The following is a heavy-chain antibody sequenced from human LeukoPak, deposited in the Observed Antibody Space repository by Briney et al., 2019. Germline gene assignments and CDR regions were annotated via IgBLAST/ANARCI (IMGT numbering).Heavy chain of an antibody. J-gene: IGHJ4*02. CDR2: IYSGGNT. D-gene: IGHD1-26*01. CDR3: ARGGSGTYYSFDL. CDR1: GFTVSSDH. Sequence: PGGSLRLSCAASGFTVSSDHMSWVRQAQGKGLEWVSAIYSGGNTYYADSVKGRFTISRDNSKNTLYLQMNSLSAEDTALFYCARGGSGTYYSFDLWGQGTLVTVSS. V-gene: IGHV3-66*02.